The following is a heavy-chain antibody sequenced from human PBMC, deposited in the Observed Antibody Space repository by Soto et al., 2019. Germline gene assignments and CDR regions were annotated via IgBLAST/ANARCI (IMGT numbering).Heavy chain of an antibody. V-gene: IGHV1-69*06. CDR2: IIPIFGTA. CDR1: GGTFSSYA. J-gene: IGHJ4*02. Sequence: GASVKVSCKASGGTFSSYAISWVRQAPGQGLEWMGGIIPIFGTANYAQKFQGRVTITADTSTSTVYMELSSLRSEDTAVYYCAREARHYDSSHSVAYWGQGTLVTVSS. D-gene: IGHD3-22*01. CDR3: AREARHYDSSHSVAY.